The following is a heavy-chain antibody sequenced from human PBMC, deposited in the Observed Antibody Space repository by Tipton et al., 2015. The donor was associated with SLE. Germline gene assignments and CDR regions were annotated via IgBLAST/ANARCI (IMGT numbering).Heavy chain of an antibody. D-gene: IGHD5-18*01. Sequence: SLRLSCAASGFTFSSYGMHWVRQAPGKGLEWVANIHQDGSEKYYVDSVKGRFTISRDNSKNTLYLQMNSLRAEDTAVYYCARDPEYSYGYAWDWGQGTLVTVSS. CDR1: GFTFSSYG. CDR3: ARDPEYSYGYAWD. CDR2: IHQDGSEK. J-gene: IGHJ4*02. V-gene: IGHV3-7*05.